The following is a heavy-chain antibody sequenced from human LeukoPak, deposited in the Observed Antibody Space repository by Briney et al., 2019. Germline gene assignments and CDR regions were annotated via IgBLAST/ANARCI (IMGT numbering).Heavy chain of an antibody. V-gene: IGHV4-30-4*08. Sequence: SETLSLTCSVSGGSISSGDYYWSWIRQPPGKGLERIGYIYYSGSTYYNPSLKSRVTISVDTSKNQFSLKLSSVTAADTAVYYCARVGRTVVTDAFDIWGQGTMVTVSS. CDR2: IYYSGST. J-gene: IGHJ3*02. D-gene: IGHD4-23*01. CDR1: GGSISSGDYY. CDR3: ARVGRTVVTDAFDI.